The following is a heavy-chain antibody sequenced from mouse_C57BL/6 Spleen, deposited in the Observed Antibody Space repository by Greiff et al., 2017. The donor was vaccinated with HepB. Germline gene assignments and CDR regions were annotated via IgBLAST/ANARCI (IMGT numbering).Heavy chain of an antibody. CDR3: AIKSTRASD. CDR2: INPSSGYT. CDR1: GYTFTSYT. J-gene: IGHJ2*01. D-gene: IGHD1-3*01. Sequence: VQLQQSGAELVKPGASVKMSCKASGYTFTSYTMHWVKQRPGQGLEWIGYINPSSGYTKYNQKFKDKATLTADKSSSTAYMQPSSLTAVDSAVYYCAIKSTRASDWGQGTTLTVSS. V-gene: IGHV1-4*01.